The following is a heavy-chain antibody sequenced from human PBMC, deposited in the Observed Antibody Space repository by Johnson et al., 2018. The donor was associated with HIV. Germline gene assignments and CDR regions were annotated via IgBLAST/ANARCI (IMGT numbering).Heavy chain of an antibody. J-gene: IGHJ3*02. CDR2: ISWNSGSI. CDR3: ARESGWGHDAFDI. Sequence: EVQLVESGGGVVQPGRSLRLSCAASGFTFDDYAMHWVRQAPGKGLAWVSGISWNSGSIGYADSVKGRFTISRDNSKNTLYLQMNSLRAEDTAVYSCARESGWGHDAFDIWGQGTMVIVSS. CDR1: GFTFDDYA. D-gene: IGHD3-22*01. V-gene: IGHV3-9*01.